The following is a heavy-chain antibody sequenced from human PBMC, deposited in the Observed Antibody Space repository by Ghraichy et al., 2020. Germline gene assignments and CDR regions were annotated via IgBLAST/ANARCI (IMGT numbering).Heavy chain of an antibody. J-gene: IGHJ2*01. V-gene: IGHV3-64D*06. CDR3: VKEGRYDSSGYYGYFDL. CDR1: GFTFSSYA. D-gene: IGHD3-22*01. Sequence: GGSLRLSCSASGFTFSSYAMHWVRQAPGKGLEYVSAVSSNGGSTYYADSVKGRFTISRDNSKNTLYLQMSSLRAEDTAVYSCVKEGRYDSSGYYGYFDLWGRGTLVTVSS. CDR2: VSSNGGST.